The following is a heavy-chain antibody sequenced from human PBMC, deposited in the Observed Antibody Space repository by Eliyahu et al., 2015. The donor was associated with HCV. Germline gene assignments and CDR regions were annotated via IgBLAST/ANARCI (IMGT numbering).Heavy chain of an antibody. Sequence: QVQLVESGGGVVQPGRSLRLSCAASGFPFSSYAMHWVRQAPGKGLEWVAVISYDGSXKYYADSVKGRFTISRDNSKNTLYLQMNSLRAEDTAVYYCARDGRSYGYGWFDPWGQGTLVTVSS. D-gene: IGHD5-18*01. CDR3: ARDGRSYGYGWFDP. CDR1: GFPFSSYA. J-gene: IGHJ5*02. V-gene: IGHV3-30*04. CDR2: ISYDGSXK.